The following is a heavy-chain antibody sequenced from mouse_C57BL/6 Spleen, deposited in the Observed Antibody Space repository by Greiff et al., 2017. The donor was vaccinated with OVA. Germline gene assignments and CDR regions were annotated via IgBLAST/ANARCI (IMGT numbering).Heavy chain of an antibody. CDR2: IDPSDSYT. Sequence: VQLQQSGAELVMPGASVKLSCKASGYTFTSYWMHWVKQRPGQGLEWIGEIDPSDSYTNYNQKFKGKSTLTVDKSSSTAYMQLSSLTSEDSAVYYCARGLTGAWFAYWGQGTLVTVSA. J-gene: IGHJ3*01. D-gene: IGHD4-1*01. CDR1: GYTFTSYW. V-gene: IGHV1-69*01. CDR3: ARGLTGAWFAY.